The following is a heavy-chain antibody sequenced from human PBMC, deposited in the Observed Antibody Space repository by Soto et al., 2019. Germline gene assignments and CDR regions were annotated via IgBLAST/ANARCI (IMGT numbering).Heavy chain of an antibody. D-gene: IGHD3-10*01. CDR3: ARENYYGSGSYYTLSY. V-gene: IGHV3-33*01. Sequence: GGSLRLSCAASGFTFSSYGMHWVRQAPGKGLEWVAVIWYDGSNKYYADSVKGRFTISRDNSKNTLYLQMNSLRAEDTAVYYCARENYYGSGSYYTLSYWGQGTLVTVSS. CDR1: GFTFSSYG. J-gene: IGHJ4*02. CDR2: IWYDGSNK.